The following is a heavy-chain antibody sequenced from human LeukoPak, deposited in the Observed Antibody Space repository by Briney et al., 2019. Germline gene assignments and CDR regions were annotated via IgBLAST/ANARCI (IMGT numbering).Heavy chain of an antibody. J-gene: IGHJ6*03. CDR1: GFTFSSHW. Sequence: GGSLRLSCAASGFTFSSHWMHWVRQAPGKGLEWVSVIYSGGSAYYADSVKGRFTVSRDNSKNTLYLQMNSLRAEDTAIYFCASTTRGGTYYYYMDVWGKGTTVTISS. CDR3: ASTTRGGTYYYYMDV. V-gene: IGHV3-53*01. CDR2: IYSGGSA. D-gene: IGHD1-1*01.